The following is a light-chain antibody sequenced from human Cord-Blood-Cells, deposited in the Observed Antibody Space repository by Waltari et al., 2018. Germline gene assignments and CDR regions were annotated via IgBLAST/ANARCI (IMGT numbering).Light chain of an antibody. J-gene: IGKJ4*01. CDR3: QQYNNWPPT. V-gene: IGKV3-15*01. Sequence: EIVLTQSPATLSVSPGERATLSCRASQRVSSNFAWYQQKPVQAPRLLIYVASTRATGIPARFSGSGSGTEFTLTISSLQSEDFAVYYCQQYNNWPPTFGGGTKVEIK. CDR1: QRVSSN. CDR2: VAS.